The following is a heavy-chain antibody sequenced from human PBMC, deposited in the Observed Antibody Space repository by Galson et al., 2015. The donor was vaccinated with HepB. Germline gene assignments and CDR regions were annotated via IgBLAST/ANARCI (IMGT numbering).Heavy chain of an antibody. J-gene: IGHJ3*02. Sequence: QSGAEVKKPGESLRISCKGSGYSFTSYWISWVRQMPGKGLEWMGRIDPSDSYTNYSPSFQGHVTISADKSISTAYLQWSSLKASDTAMYYCARPRGYDILTGPWDAFDIWGQGTMVTVSS. V-gene: IGHV5-10-1*01. CDR1: GYSFTSYW. CDR2: IDPSDSYT. D-gene: IGHD3-9*01. CDR3: ARPRGYDILTGPWDAFDI.